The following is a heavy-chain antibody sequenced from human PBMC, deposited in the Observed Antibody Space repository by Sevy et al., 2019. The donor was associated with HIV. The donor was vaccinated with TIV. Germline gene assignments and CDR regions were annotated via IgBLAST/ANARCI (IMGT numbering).Heavy chain of an antibody. D-gene: IGHD2-15*01. CDR3: ARAYCSGGSCYSLAY. V-gene: IGHV1-18*01. Sequence: ASVKVSCQASGYTFTSYRIYWVRQAPGQGLEWMGRISPFNGDTNYAQKLQGRVTMITDTSTNTAYMEMRSLRSDETAVYYCARAYCSGGSCYSLAYWGQGTLVTVSS. CDR2: ISPFNGDT. J-gene: IGHJ4*02. CDR1: GYTFTSYR.